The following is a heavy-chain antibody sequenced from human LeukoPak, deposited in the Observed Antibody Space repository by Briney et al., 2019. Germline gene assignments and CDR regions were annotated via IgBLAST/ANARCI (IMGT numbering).Heavy chain of an antibody. J-gene: IGHJ4*02. V-gene: IGHV1-8*01. Sequence: ASVKVSCKASGYTFTSYDIIWVRQATGQGLEWMGWMNPNSANTGYAQRFQGRVTMTRNTSISTAYMELSSLRSEDTAVYYCAREHIVATWVISDYWGQGTLVTVSS. CDR3: AREHIVATWVISDY. D-gene: IGHD5-12*01. CDR2: MNPNSANT. CDR1: GYTFTSYD.